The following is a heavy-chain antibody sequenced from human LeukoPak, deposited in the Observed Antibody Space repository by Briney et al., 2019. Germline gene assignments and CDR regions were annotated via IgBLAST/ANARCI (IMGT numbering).Heavy chain of an antibody. CDR2: IWYDGSNK. V-gene: IGHV3-33*06. J-gene: IGHJ4*02. D-gene: IGHD3-16*02. Sequence: GGSLRLSCAASGFTFSSYGMHWVRQAPGKGLEWVAVIWYDGSNKYYADSVKGRFTISRDNSKSTLYLQMNSLRAEDTAVYYCAKDKNVWGSYRTYYFDYWGQGTLVTVSS. CDR3: AKDKNVWGSYRTYYFDY. CDR1: GFTFSSYG.